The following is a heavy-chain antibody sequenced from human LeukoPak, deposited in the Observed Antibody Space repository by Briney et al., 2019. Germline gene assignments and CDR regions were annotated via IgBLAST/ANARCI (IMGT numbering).Heavy chain of an antibody. CDR1: GYTFTSYG. CDR3: ARVYQLLSEDAFDI. J-gene: IGHJ3*02. D-gene: IGHD2-2*01. Sequence: ASVKVSCKASGYTFTSYGISWVRQAPGQGLEWMGWISAYNGNTNYAQKLQGRVTMTTDTSTSTAYMELRSLRSDDTAVYYCARVYQLLSEDAFDIWGQGTIVTVSS. V-gene: IGHV1-18*01. CDR2: ISAYNGNT.